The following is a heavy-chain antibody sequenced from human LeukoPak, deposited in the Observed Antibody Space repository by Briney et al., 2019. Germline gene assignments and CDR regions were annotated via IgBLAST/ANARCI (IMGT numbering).Heavy chain of an antibody. J-gene: IGHJ5*02. V-gene: IGHV1-18*01. D-gene: IGHD3-10*01. Sequence: ASVKVSCKASGYTFTSYGISWVRQAPGQGLEWMGWISAYNGNTNYAQKLQGRVTMTTDTSTSTAYMELRSLRSVDTAVYYCARDSMVRGAPNWFDPWGQGTLVTVSS. CDR1: GYTFTSYG. CDR3: ARDSMVRGAPNWFDP. CDR2: ISAYNGNT.